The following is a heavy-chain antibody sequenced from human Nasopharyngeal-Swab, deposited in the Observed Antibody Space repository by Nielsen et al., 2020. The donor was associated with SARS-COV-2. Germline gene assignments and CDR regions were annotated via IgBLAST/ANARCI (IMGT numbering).Heavy chain of an antibody. Sequence: GESLRLSCAASGFTFSSFGMHWVRQAPCQGLEWVAFIAHDASNEYYGDSVKGRFSISRDSSKNTLYLQMYSLRGEDTAVYYCARDAPAHYGAFYWGRGTLVTVSS. J-gene: IGHJ4*02. V-gene: IGHV3-30*03. CDR3: ARDAPAHYGAFY. CDR2: IAHDASNE. D-gene: IGHD4-17*01. CDR1: GFTFSSFG.